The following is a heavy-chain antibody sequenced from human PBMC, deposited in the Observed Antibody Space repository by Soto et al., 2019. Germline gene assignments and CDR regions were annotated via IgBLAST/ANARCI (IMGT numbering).Heavy chain of an antibody. CDR1: GYSLTNND. V-gene: IGHV1-8*01. Sequence: SGKVSCKASGYSLTNNDVSWVRQATGQGLEWMGWMNPGSGDTGYAQKFQGRVTMTRDISIATAYMELSSLRSDDTAIYYCARMETFGSLNWFDPWGQGTLVTVSS. CDR2: MNPGSGDT. CDR3: ARMETFGSLNWFDP. J-gene: IGHJ5*02. D-gene: IGHD3-16*01.